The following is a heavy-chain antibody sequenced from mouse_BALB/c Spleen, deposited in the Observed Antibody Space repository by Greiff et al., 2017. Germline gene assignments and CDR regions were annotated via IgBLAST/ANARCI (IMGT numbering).Heavy chain of an antibody. CDR2: IRNKANGYTT. D-gene: IGHD2-2*01. CDR1: GFTFTDYY. V-gene: IGHV7-3*02. Sequence: EVMLVESGGGLVQPGGSLRLSCATSGFTFTDYYMSWVRQPPGKALEWLGFIRNKANGYTTEYSASVKGRFTISRDNSQSILYLQMNTLRAEDSATYYCAREEGLRGMDYWGQGTSVTVSS. J-gene: IGHJ4*01. CDR3: AREEGLRGMDY.